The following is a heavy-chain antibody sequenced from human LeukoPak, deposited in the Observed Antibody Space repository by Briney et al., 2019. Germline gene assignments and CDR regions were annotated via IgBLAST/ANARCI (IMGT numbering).Heavy chain of an antibody. D-gene: IGHD3-10*01. CDR3: ARDLYYYGAGSHYWFDP. J-gene: IGHJ5*02. Sequence: QPGGSLRLSCAASGFTVSSYYMSWVRQAPWKGLEWVSVIYSGGSTYYADSVKGRFTISRDNAKNSLYLQMNSLRAEDTALYHCARDLYYYGAGSHYWFDPWGQGTLVTVSS. V-gene: IGHV3-66*01. CDR2: IYSGGST. CDR1: GFTVSSYY.